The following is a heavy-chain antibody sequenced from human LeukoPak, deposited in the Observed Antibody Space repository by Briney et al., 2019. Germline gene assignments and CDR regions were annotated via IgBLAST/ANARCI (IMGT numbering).Heavy chain of an antibody. V-gene: IGHV1-18*01. CDR2: ISAYSGDT. J-gene: IGHJ4*02. Sequence: VASVKVFCKASGFSLTHYGASRLRQAPREGLEWMGWISAYSGDTKYAPHAQRRVTTTTDTSTSKALMELRSLASDDHALDFFSRDFSNTSCFKVVLDYWRQGTLVSVSS. CDR3: SRDFSNTSCFKVVLDY. D-gene: IGHD6-6*01. CDR1: GFSLTHYG.